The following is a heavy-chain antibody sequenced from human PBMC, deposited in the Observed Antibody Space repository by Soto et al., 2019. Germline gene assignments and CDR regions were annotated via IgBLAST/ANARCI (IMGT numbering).Heavy chain of an antibody. CDR3: ARDGAVTTGAGRRGRIDYFDY. Sequence: GSLRLSCAASGFTFSSYGMHWVRQAPGKGLEGVAVIWYDGSNKYYADSVKGRFTISRDNSKNTLYLQMNSLRAEDTAVYYCARDGAVTTGAGRRGRIDYFDYWGQGTLVTVSS. D-gene: IGHD4-17*01. CDR2: IWYDGSNK. V-gene: IGHV3-33*01. CDR1: GFTFSSYG. J-gene: IGHJ4*02.